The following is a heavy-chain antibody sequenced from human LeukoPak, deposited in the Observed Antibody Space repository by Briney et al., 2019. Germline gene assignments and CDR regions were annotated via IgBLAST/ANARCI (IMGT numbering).Heavy chain of an antibody. Sequence: GGSLRLSCAGTGFTFSSYAMXXXRQAPGXXXXXVXGXXGSXGTTXXXXXVXXXXTXXXXNSKNTLYLQMNSLRAEDTAVYYCANRYGGRFFDYWGQGTLVTVSS. CDR3: ANRYGGRFFDY. J-gene: IGHJ4*02. CDR1: GFTFSSYA. CDR2: XXGSXGTT. D-gene: IGHD5-12*01. V-gene: IGHV3-23*01.